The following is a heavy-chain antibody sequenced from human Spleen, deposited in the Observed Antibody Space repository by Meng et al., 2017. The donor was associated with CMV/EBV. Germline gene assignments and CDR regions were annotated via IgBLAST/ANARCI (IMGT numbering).Heavy chain of an antibody. CDR1: GGLSSGYY. CDR3: ARAQPRYSSSWYAGDYYYYGMDV. CDR2: VSRSGST. D-gene: IGHD6-13*01. J-gene: IGHJ6*02. V-gene: IGHV4-34*01. Sequence: SETLSLTCGVFGGLSSGYYWHWIRQPPGKGLEWIGAVSRSGSTNYNPSLKSRVTISVDTSKNQFSLKLSSVTAADTAVYYCARAQPRYSSSWYAGDYYYYGMDVWGQGTTVTVSS.